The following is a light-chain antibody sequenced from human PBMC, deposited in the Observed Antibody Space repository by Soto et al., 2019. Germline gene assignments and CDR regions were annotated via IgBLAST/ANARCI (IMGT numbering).Light chain of an antibody. V-gene: IGLV1-40*01. Sequence: QSVLTQPPSVSGAPGQRVTISFTGSSSNIGAGYDVHWYQQLPGTAPKLLIYGTSNRPSGVPDRCSGSKSGTSASLAITGLQAEDEADYYCQSYDSSLSGSVFGGGTKLTVL. CDR2: GTS. CDR3: QSYDSSLSGSV. J-gene: IGLJ3*02. CDR1: SSNIGAGYD.